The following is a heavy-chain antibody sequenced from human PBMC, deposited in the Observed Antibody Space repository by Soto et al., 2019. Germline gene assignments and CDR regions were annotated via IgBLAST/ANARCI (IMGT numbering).Heavy chain of an antibody. Sequence: GGSLRLSCTASGFTFGDCAMSWFRQAPGKGLEWVGFIRSKAYGGTTEYAASVKGRFTISRDDSKSIAYLQMNSLRAEDTAVYYCAKDVRDSYGERFDYWGQGTLVTVSS. CDR2: IRSKAYGGTT. CDR1: GFTFGDCA. D-gene: IGHD5-18*01. V-gene: IGHV3-49*03. CDR3: AKDVRDSYGERFDY. J-gene: IGHJ4*02.